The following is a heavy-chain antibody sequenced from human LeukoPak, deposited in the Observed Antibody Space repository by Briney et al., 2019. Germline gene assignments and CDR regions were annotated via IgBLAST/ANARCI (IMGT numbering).Heavy chain of an antibody. CDR2: ISGSGITI. CDR1: GFTFSSYA. D-gene: IGHD2-21*02. V-gene: IGHV3-23*01. J-gene: IGHJ4*02. Sequence: GGSLRLSCAASGFTFSSYAIDWVRQAPGKGLEWVSAISGSGITIYYADSVKGRFTISRDNSKNTLYLQMNSLRAEDTALYYCAKDIPKSAYCGGDCYTHTFDYWGQGTLVTVSS. CDR3: AKDIPKSAYCGGDCYTHTFDY.